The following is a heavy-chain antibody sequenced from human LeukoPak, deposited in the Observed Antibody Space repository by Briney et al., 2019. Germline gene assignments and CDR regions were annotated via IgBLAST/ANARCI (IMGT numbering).Heavy chain of an antibody. CDR2: IIPILGIA. CDR1: GGTFSSYT. Sequence: SVKVSCKASGGTFSSYTIGWVRQAPGQGLEWMGRIIPILGIANYAQKFQGRVTITTDESTSTAYMELSSLRSEDTAVYYCARGRTTVTTALAVNWFDPWGQGTLVTVSS. V-gene: IGHV1-69*16. D-gene: IGHD4-17*01. CDR3: ARGRTTVTTALAVNWFDP. J-gene: IGHJ5*02.